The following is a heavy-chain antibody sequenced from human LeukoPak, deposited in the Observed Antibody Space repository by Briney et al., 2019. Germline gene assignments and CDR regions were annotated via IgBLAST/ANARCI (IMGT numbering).Heavy chain of an antibody. D-gene: IGHD1-26*01. CDR2: LTSSSNYI. J-gene: IGHJ4*02. CDR3: ARLSGSSYGKYYFDY. Sequence: GGSLRLSCAASGFTFTSYAMEWVRQAPGKGLEWLSPLTSSSNYIYYADSVKGRFTISRDNAKSSLYLQMNSLRAEDTAIYYCARLSGSSYGKYYFDYWGQGTLVTVSS. V-gene: IGHV3-21*01. CDR1: GFTFTSYA.